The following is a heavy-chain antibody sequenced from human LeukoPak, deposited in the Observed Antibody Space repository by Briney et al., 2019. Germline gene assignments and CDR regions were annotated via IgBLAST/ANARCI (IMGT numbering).Heavy chain of an antibody. J-gene: IGHJ4*02. D-gene: IGHD2-15*01. V-gene: IGHV4-59*13. Sequence: SETLSLTCSVSGASISNYYWSWIRQPPGKGLEWIGYFYFSGGTNYSPSLKSRVTISVDTSNNQFSLNLRSVTAADTAIYYCARGRIPNFWDQGTLVTVSS. CDR3: ARGRIPNF. CDR1: GASISNYY. CDR2: FYFSGGT.